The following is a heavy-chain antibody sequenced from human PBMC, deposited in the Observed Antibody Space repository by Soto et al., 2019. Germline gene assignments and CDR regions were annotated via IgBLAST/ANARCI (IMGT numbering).Heavy chain of an antibody. D-gene: IGHD3-10*01. CDR2: IFTRSSQI. Sequence: GGSLRLSCTASGFAFSSFNMNWVRQAPGKGLEWVSSIFTRSSQIYYADSVKGRFTISRDDAKNSLFLQMNSLSVEDTAVYYCARAYLGKLPRRADYYYAMDVWGRGTTVTVSS. J-gene: IGHJ6*02. V-gene: IGHV3-21*01. CDR3: ARAYLGKLPRRADYYYAMDV. CDR1: GFAFSSFN.